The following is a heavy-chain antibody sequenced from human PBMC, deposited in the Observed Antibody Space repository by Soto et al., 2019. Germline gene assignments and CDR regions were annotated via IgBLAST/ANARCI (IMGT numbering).Heavy chain of an antibody. D-gene: IGHD3-16*01. V-gene: IGHV4-30-2*01. CDR2: IYHSGST. Sequence: PSETLSLTCAVSGGSISSGGYSWSWIRQPPGKGLEWIGYIYHSGSTYYNPSLKSRVTISVDTSKNQFALKLSSVTAADTAVYYWARHGGVTMREGGGLLSAFDIWGQGTMVTVSS. J-gene: IGHJ3*02. CDR1: GGSISSGGYS. CDR3: ARHGGVTMREGGGLLSAFDI.